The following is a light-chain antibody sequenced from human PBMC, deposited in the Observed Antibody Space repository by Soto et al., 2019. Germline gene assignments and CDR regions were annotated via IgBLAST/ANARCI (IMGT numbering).Light chain of an antibody. CDR2: GAS. CDR3: QQYNSWSPIT. CDR1: QSVATN. V-gene: IGKV3-15*01. J-gene: IGKJ5*01. Sequence: DIVMTQSPATLSVSPGERATLSCRASQSVATNLAWYQQKPGQAPRLLIYGASTRATGIPARFSGSWSGTEFTLTISSLQSEDFAVYYCQQYNSWSPITFGQG.